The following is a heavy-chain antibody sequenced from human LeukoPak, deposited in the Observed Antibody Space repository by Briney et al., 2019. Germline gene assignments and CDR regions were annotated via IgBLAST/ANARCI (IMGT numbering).Heavy chain of an antibody. J-gene: IGHJ4*02. Sequence: GGSLRLSCAASGFIYSNYAMNWVRQAPRKRLEWVSTISGSGGTTYYADSVKGRFTISRDNSKNTLYLQMASLRAEDTAVYYCAREVGPVDYWGQGTLVTVSS. CDR2: ISGSGGTT. V-gene: IGHV3-23*01. CDR1: GFIYSNYA. CDR3: AREVGPVDY.